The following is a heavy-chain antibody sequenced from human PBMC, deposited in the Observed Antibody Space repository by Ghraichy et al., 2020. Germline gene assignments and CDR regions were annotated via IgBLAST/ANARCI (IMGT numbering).Heavy chain of an antibody. CDR3: AKDGHYDILNYL. V-gene: IGHV3-23*01. J-gene: IGHJ4*02. D-gene: IGHD3-9*01. CDR1: GFPLRSYA. CDR2: ISSSSTST. Sequence: GGSLRLSCAASGFPLRSYAMSWVRQAPGKGLEWVSAISSSSTSTFYADSVRGRFTISRDTSKNTLYLQMNSLRAEDTAVYYCAKDGHYDILNYLWGQGTLVTVSS.